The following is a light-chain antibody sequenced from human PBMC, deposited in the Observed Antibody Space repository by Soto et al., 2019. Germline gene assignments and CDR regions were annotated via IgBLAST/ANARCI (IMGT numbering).Light chain of an antibody. CDR1: QNIISW. Sequence: DLQMTQSPSTVSASVGDRVIITCRASQNIISWLAWYQQQPGRAPKLLIYAASILQSGVPSRFSGSGSGTDFTLTINSLQPEDFATYYCQQAYGFPVTFGQGTRLEIK. V-gene: IGKV1-12*01. CDR2: AAS. CDR3: QQAYGFPVT. J-gene: IGKJ5*01.